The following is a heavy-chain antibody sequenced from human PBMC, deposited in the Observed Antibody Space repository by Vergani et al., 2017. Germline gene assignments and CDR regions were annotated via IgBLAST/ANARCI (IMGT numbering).Heavy chain of an antibody. Sequence: EVQLVESGGGVVRPGGSLRLSCAASGFTFDDYGMSWVRQAPGKGLEWVSGINWNGGSTGYADSVKGRFTISRDNAKNSLYLQMNSLRAEDTAVYYCARDTGGYSSSSENLRYYYYYGMDVWGQGTTVTVSS. CDR2: INWNGGST. V-gene: IGHV3-20*04. CDR3: ARDTGGYSSSSENLRYYYYYGMDV. D-gene: IGHD6-6*01. CDR1: GFTFDDYG. J-gene: IGHJ6*02.